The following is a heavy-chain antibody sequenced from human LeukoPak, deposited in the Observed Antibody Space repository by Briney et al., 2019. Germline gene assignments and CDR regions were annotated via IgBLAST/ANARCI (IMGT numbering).Heavy chain of an antibody. Sequence: GGSLRLSCAASGFTVSSNYMSWVRQAPGKGLEWVSVIYSGGSTYYADSVKGRFTISRDNSKNTLYLQMNSLRAEDTAVYYCARDEVGYCSGGSCYDHPGYFQHWGQGTLVTVSS. CDR1: GFTVSSNY. CDR2: IYSGGST. J-gene: IGHJ1*01. CDR3: ARDEVGYCSGGSCYDHPGYFQH. V-gene: IGHV3-53*01. D-gene: IGHD2-15*01.